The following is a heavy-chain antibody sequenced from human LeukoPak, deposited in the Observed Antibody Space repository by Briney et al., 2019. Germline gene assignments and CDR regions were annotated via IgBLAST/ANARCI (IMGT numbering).Heavy chain of an antibody. D-gene: IGHD3-10*01. J-gene: IGHJ4*02. CDR2: ISAYNGNT. CDR3: ARHHYYYGSGSPFDY. CDR1: GYTFTSYG. Sequence: ASVKVSCKASGYTFTSYGISWVRQAPGQGLEWMGWISAYNGNTNYAQKLQGRVTMTTDTSTSTAYMELRSLRSEDTAVYYCARHHYYYGSGSPFDYWGQGTLVTVSS. V-gene: IGHV1-18*01.